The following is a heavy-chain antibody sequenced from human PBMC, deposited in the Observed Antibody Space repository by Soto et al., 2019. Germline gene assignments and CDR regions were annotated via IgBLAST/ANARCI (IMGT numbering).Heavy chain of an antibody. Sequence: GGSLRLSCTASGFTFGDYAMSWVRQAPGKGLEWVGFIRSKAYGGTTEYAASVKGRFTISRDDSKSIAYLQMNSLKTEDTAVYYCTRVECSGGSCYDAFDIWGQGTMVTVSS. CDR2: IRSKAYGGTT. CDR1: GFTFGDYA. CDR3: TRVECSGGSCYDAFDI. D-gene: IGHD2-15*01. V-gene: IGHV3-49*04. J-gene: IGHJ3*02.